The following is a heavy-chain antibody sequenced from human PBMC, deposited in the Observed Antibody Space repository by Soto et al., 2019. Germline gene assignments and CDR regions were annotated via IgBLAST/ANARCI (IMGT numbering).Heavy chain of an antibody. D-gene: IGHD5-12*01. CDR3: ARGEGKTWLRS. CDR2: IYSGDST. Sequence: EVQLVESGGGLVQPGGSLRLSCAASGFTVSSNYMTWVRQAPGKGLDWVSLIYSGDSTYYADSVKGRFTISRDISKNTLYLQMHSLRVEDTAVYYCARGEGKTWLRSWGQGTLVTVSS. V-gene: IGHV3-66*01. J-gene: IGHJ5*02. CDR1: GFTVSSNY.